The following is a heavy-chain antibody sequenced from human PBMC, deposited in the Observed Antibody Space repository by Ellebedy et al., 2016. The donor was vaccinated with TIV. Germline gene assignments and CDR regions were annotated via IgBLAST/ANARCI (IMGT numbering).Heavy chain of an antibody. D-gene: IGHD4-17*01. CDR1: GYTFTNYD. Sequence: AASVKVSCKASGYTFTNYDIMWVRQATGQGLEWMGSMNPKSENGGFAQTFQGRVTMTRDTSTSTVYMELSSLRSEDTAVYYCARDVTVTTTEAFDYWGQGTLVTVSS. V-gene: IGHV1-8*01. J-gene: IGHJ4*02. CDR3: ARDVTVTTTEAFDY. CDR2: MNPKSENG.